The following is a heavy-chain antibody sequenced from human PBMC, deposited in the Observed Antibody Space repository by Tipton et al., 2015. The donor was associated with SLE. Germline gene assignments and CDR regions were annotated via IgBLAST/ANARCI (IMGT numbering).Heavy chain of an antibody. J-gene: IGHJ3*01. Sequence: TLSLTCTVSGGSISSYYWSWIRQPPGKGLEWIGYIYYSGSTNYNPSLKSRVTISVDTSKNQFSLKLSSVTAADTAVYFCARSSDAFDFWGPGTMVTVSS. CDR3: ARSSDAFDF. CDR2: IYYSGST. V-gene: IGHV4-59*01. CDR1: GGSISSYY. D-gene: IGHD3-10*01.